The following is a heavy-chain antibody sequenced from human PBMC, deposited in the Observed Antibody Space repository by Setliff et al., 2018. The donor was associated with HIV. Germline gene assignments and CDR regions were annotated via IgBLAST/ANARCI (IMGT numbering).Heavy chain of an antibody. V-gene: IGHV4-4*07. CDR3: ARIDPGKYCSSDS. CDR2: IYGTGST. D-gene: IGHD1-26*01. J-gene: IGHJ5*02. CDR1: GGSVSSYY. Sequence: PSETLSLTCTVSGGSVSSYYWSWIRQPAGKGLEWIGRIYGTGSTTYNPSLESRVTMSIDRSNNLFSLKLTSVAAAGTAVYYCARIDPGKYCSSDSWGPGTLVTVSS.